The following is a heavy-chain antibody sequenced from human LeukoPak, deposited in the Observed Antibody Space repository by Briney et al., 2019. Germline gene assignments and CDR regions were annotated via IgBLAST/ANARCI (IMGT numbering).Heavy chain of an antibody. CDR1: GGSFSGYY. CDR3: AKWVTGFFDY. CDR2: INHSGST. V-gene: IGHV4-34*01. J-gene: IGHJ4*02. Sequence: SETLSLTCAVYGGSFSGYYWSWIRQPPGKGLEWIGEINHSGSTNYNPSLKSRVTISVDTSKNQFSLKLSSVTAADTAVYYCAKWVTGFFDYWGQGTLVAVSS. D-gene: IGHD3-9*01.